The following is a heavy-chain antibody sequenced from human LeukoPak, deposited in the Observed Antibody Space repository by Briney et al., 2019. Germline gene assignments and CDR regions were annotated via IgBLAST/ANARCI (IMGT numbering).Heavy chain of an antibody. V-gene: IGHV4-34*01. CDR3: ARRYGDFDY. CDR2: INHSGST. D-gene: IGHD4-17*01. Sequence: SETLSLTCAVYGGSFSGYYWSWIRQPPGKGLEWIGEINHSGSTNYNPSLKSRVTISVDTSKNQFSLKLSSVTAADTAVYYCARRYGDFDYWGQGTLVTVSS. CDR1: GGSFSGYY. J-gene: IGHJ4*02.